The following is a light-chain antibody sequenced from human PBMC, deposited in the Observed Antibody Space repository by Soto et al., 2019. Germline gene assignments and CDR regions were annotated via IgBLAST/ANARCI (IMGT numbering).Light chain of an antibody. J-gene: IGLJ1*01. CDR1: SSDVGAYNY. V-gene: IGLV2-14*01. Sequence: QSVLTQPASVSGSPGQSITISCTGTSSDVGAYNYVSWYQQHPGKAPKLMISEVSNRPSGVSDRFSGSKSGNTASLTISGLQAEDGADYYCSSYTGSSTYVFGTGTKVTVL. CDR2: EVS. CDR3: SSYTGSSTYV.